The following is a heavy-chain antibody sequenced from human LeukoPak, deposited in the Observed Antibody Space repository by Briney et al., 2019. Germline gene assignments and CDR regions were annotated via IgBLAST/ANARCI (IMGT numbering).Heavy chain of an antibody. Sequence: ASVKVSCKASGHTFTGYYMHWVRQAPGQGLEWMGWINPNSGGTNYAQKFQGWVTMTRDTSISTAYMELSRLRSDDTAVYYCARDSVYCSGGSCYGMDVWGQGTTVTVSS. J-gene: IGHJ6*02. D-gene: IGHD2-15*01. CDR1: GHTFTGYY. CDR3: ARDSVYCSGGSCYGMDV. V-gene: IGHV1-2*04. CDR2: INPNSGGT.